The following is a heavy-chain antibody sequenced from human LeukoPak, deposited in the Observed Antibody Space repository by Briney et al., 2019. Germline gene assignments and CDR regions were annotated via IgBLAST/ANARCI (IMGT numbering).Heavy chain of an antibody. V-gene: IGHV4-30-2*01. Sequence: SQTLSLTCAVSGGSISSGGYSWSWIRQPPGQGLEWIGYIYHSGSTYYNPSLKSRVTISVDTSKNQFSLKLSSVTAADTAVYYCARGVVPAAIRTWDWFDPWGQGTLVTVSS. J-gene: IGHJ5*02. CDR3: ARGVVPAAIRTWDWFDP. CDR1: GGSISSGGYS. CDR2: IYHSGST. D-gene: IGHD2-2*02.